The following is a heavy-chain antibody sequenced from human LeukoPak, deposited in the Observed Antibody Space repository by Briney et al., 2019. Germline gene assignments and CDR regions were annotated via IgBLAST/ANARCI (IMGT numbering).Heavy chain of an antibody. CDR3: RVVVNPFDY. V-gene: IGHV1-69*05. CDR1: GGTFSSYA. J-gene: IGHJ4*02. Sequence: ASVKVSCKASGGTFSSYAISWVRQAPGRGLEWMGRIIPIFGTANYAQKFQGRVTITTDESTSTAYMELSSLRSEDTAVYYCRVVVNPFDYWGQGTLVTVSS. D-gene: IGHD3-22*01. CDR2: IIPIFGTA.